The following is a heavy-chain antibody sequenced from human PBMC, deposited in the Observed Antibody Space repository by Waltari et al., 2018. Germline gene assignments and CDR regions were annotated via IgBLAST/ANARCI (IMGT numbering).Heavy chain of an antibody. CDR2: ITHSGST. Sequence: QVQLQQWGAGLLKPSETLSLTCAVYGGSFSGYYWSWIRQPPGKGLEWIGEITHSGSTNYNPSLKSRVTISEDTSKNQFSLKLISVTAADTAVYYCARGQVGSYVYFYYYGIDVWGHGTTVIVSS. CDR3: ARGQVGSYVYFYYYGIDV. D-gene: IGHD2-15*01. J-gene: IGHJ6*02. V-gene: IGHV4-34*01. CDR1: GGSFSGYY.